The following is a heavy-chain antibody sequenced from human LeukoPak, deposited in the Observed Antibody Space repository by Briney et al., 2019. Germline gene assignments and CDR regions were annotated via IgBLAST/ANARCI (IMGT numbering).Heavy chain of an antibody. Sequence: SETLSLTCAVYGGSFSGYYWSWIHQPPGKGLEWIGEINHSGSTNYNPSLKSRVTISVDTSKNQFSLKLSSVTAADTAVYYCARGPYYYDSSGYYLFGYWGQGTLVTVSS. CDR2: INHSGST. J-gene: IGHJ4*02. V-gene: IGHV4-34*01. CDR3: ARGPYYYDSSGYYLFGY. CDR1: GGSFSGYY. D-gene: IGHD3-22*01.